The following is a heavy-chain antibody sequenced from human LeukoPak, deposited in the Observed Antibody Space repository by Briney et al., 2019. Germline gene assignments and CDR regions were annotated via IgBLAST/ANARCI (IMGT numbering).Heavy chain of an antibody. V-gene: IGHV3-30-3*01. CDR1: GFTFSSYA. Sequence: GGSLRLSCAASGFTFSSYAMHWVRQAPGKGLEWVAVISYDGSNKYYADSVKGRFTISRDNAKNSLYLQMNSLRAEDTAVYYCARGVQEGFLEWVGDYWGQGTLVTVSS. J-gene: IGHJ4*02. CDR3: ARGVQEGFLEWVGDY. CDR2: ISYDGSNK. D-gene: IGHD3-3*01.